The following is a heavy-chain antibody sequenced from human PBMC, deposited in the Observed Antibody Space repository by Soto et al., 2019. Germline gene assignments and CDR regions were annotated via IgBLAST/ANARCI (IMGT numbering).Heavy chain of an antibody. CDR2: ISSSSTI. CDR1: GFTFSSYS. Sequence: GGSLRLSCAASGFTFSSYSMNWVRQAPGKGLEWVSYISSSSTIYYADSVKGRFTISRDNAKNSLYLQMNSLRAEDTAVYYCARDPGIAVAGTGFDYWGQGTLVTVSS. V-gene: IGHV3-48*01. D-gene: IGHD6-19*01. CDR3: ARDPGIAVAGTGFDY. J-gene: IGHJ4*02.